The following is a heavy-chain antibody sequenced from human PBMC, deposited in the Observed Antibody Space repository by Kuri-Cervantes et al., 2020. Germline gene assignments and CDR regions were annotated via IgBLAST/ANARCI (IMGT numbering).Heavy chain of an antibody. CDR1: GFTFSSYW. CDR2: INHSGST. Sequence: ESLKISCAASGFTFSSYWMSWIRQPPGKGLEWIGEINHSGSTNYNPSLKSRVTISVDTSKNQFSLKLSSVTAADTAVYYCARAGTPDMVEMVRGVAGAFDIWGQGTMVTVSS. D-gene: IGHD3-10*01. J-gene: IGHJ3*02. CDR3: ARAGTPDMVEMVRGVAGAFDI. V-gene: IGHV4-34*01.